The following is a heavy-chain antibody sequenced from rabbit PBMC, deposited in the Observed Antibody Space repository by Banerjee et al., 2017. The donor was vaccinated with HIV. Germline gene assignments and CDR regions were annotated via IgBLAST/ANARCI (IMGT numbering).Heavy chain of an antibody. J-gene: IGHJ4*01. D-gene: IGHD4-2*01. Sequence: QEQLVESGGDLVKPEGSLTLTCTASGFSFSSSYYMCWVRQAPGKGLEWIGWISSGGSIYYASWVNGRLTISANNAQNTVDLQMNSLTAADTATYFCARIGGYAGYFKLRGPGTLVTVS. CDR2: ISSGGSI. CDR3: ARIGGYAGYFKL. V-gene: IGHV1S45*01. CDR1: GFSFSSSYY.